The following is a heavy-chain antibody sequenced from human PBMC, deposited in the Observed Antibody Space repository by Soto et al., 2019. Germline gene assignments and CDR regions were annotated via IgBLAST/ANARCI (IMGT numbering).Heavy chain of an antibody. J-gene: IGHJ3*02. V-gene: IGHV4-30-4*01. Sequence: SETLSVTCTVSGGSISSGDYYWSWIRQPPGKGLEWIGYIYYSGSTYYNPSLKSRVTISVDTSKNQFSLKLSSVTAADTAVYYCARGGNYVAFDIWGQGTMVTVSS. CDR2: IYYSGST. CDR1: GGSISSGDYY. CDR3: ARGGNYVAFDI. D-gene: IGHD1-7*01.